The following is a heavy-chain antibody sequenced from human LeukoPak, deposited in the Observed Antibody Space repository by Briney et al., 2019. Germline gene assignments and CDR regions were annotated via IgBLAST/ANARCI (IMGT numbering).Heavy chain of an antibody. CDR3: ARADPRSGSYYNEASYYFDY. Sequence: ASVKVSCKASGYTFSGYYIHWVRQAPGQGLEWMGWINPDSVGTNYAQKFQGRVTMTRDTSINTAYMELRSLRSDDTAVYYCARADPRSGSYYNEASYYFDYWGQGTLVTVSS. CDR2: INPDSVGT. CDR1: GYTFSGYY. J-gene: IGHJ4*02. D-gene: IGHD3-10*01. V-gene: IGHV1-2*02.